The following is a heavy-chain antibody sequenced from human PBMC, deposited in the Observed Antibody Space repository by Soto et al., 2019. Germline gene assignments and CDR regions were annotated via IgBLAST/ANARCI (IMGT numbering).Heavy chain of an antibody. CDR3: ARDQGGEFLKGSGMDV. J-gene: IGHJ6*02. CDR2: IYYSGET. D-gene: IGHD3-10*01. Sequence: QVQLQESGPGLVTPSETLSLTCTVSGDSISRYYWSWIRLSPGKGLEWIGYIYYSGETNYNPSVRRRVTISVDRTKNQFSLKLSSVTAADTAVYYCARDQGGEFLKGSGMDVWGQGTTVTVSS. V-gene: IGHV4-59*01. CDR1: GDSISRYY.